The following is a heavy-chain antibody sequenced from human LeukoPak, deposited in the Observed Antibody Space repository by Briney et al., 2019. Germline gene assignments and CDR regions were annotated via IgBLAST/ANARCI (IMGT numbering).Heavy chain of an antibody. J-gene: IGHJ4*02. CDR3: AKDGNLGGWTGYFDY. CDR1: GFTFSSYG. CDR2: IRYDGSNK. D-gene: IGHD6-19*01. V-gene: IGHV3-30*02. Sequence: QPGRSLRLSCAASGFTFSSYGMHWVRQAPGKGLEWVAFIRYDGSNKYYADSVKGRFTISRDNSKNTLYLQMNSLRAEDTAVYYCAKDGNLGGWTGYFDYWGQGTLVTVSS.